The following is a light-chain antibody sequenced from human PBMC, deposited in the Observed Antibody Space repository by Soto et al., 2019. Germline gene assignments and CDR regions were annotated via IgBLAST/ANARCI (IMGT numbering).Light chain of an antibody. CDR1: SGDVGSYNL. CDR3: CSYAEIATFV. CDR2: EVT. V-gene: IGLV2-23*02. Sequence: QPVLTQPASVSGSPGQSITISCTGTSGDVGSYNLVSWYQQHPGKAPKLMIYEVTERPSGVSNRFSGSKSGNTASLTISGLQAEDEADYYCCSYAEIATFVFGGGTQLTVL. J-gene: IGLJ7*01.